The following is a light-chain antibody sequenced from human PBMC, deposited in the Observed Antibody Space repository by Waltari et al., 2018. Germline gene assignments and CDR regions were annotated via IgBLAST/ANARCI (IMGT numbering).Light chain of an antibody. CDR1: TSVLSSSKNKNY. J-gene: IGKJ4*01. V-gene: IGKV4-1*01. CDR2: WAS. Sequence: DIVVNQSPDSLAVSLGESATINRTSITSVLSSSKNKNYLAWYQQKPGQPPKLLIYWASTRESGVPDRFSGSGSGTEFTLTISSLQAEDVALYYCQQYYSIPLSFGGGTKVEIK. CDR3: QQYYSIPLS.